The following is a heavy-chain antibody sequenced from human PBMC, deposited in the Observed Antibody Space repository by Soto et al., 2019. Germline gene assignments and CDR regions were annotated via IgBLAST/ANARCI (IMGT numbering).Heavy chain of an antibody. CDR3: ARDAVFCSSTSCQMDV. D-gene: IGHD2-2*01. CDR1: GGSISSSNW. J-gene: IGHJ6*02. CDR2: INHSGST. V-gene: IGHV4-4*02. Sequence: QVQLQESGPGLVKPSGTLSLTCAVSGGSISSSNWWSWVRQPPGKGLEWIEEINHSGSTNYNPSLRSRVTISVDKSKNQYSLKLSSVTAAVTAVYYCARDAVFCSSTSCQMDVWGQGTADTVSS.